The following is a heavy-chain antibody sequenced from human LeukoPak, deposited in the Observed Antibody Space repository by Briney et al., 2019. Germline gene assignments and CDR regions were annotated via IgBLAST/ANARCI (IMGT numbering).Heavy chain of an antibody. CDR1: GGTFSSYA. V-gene: IGHV1-69*06. CDR3: AREGYYYDSSGYFDY. Sequence: ASVKVSCKASGGTFSSYAISWVRQAPGQGLEWMGGIIPIFGTANYAQKFQGRVTITADKSTSTAYMELRSLRSDDTAVYYCAREGYYYDSSGYFDYWGQGTLVTVSS. D-gene: IGHD3-22*01. CDR2: IIPIFGTA. J-gene: IGHJ4*02.